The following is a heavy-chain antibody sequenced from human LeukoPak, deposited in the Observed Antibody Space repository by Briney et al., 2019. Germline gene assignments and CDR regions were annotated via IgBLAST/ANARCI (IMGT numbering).Heavy chain of an antibody. J-gene: IGHJ4*02. CDR3: VNLWEAGY. Sequence: PGGSLRLSCAASGFTFNTYWMSWVRQAPGKGLEWVANIKQDGSEKNYMDSVKGRFTISRDNAKNSLYLQLNSVRVEDTAMYYCVNLWEAGYWGQGTLVTVSS. V-gene: IGHV3-7*01. D-gene: IGHD1-26*01. CDR2: IKQDGSEK. CDR1: GFTFNTYW.